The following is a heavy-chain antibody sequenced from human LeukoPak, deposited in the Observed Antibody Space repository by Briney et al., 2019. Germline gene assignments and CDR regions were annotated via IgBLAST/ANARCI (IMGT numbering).Heavy chain of an antibody. J-gene: IGHJ4*02. CDR3: ARDVGQWLVRDY. CDR1: GGSITSYF. D-gene: IGHD6-19*01. CDR2: IYTSGST. V-gene: IGHV4-4*07. Sequence: SETLSLTCSVSGGSITSYFWTWIRQPPGKGLEWIGRIYTSGSTNYNPSLKSRVTMSVDTSKNQFSLKLSSVTAADTAVYYCARDVGQWLVRDYWGQGTLVTVSS.